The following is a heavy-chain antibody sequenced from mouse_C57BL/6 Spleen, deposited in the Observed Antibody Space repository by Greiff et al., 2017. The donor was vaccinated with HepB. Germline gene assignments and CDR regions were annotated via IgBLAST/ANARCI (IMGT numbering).Heavy chain of an antibody. Sequence: EVKLVESGPGLVKPSQSLSLTCSVTGYSITSGYYWNWIRQFPGNKLEWMGYISYDGSNNYNPSLKNRISITRDTSKNQFFLKLNSVTTEDTATYYCARDDYYDYGYWGQGTTLTVSS. D-gene: IGHD2-4*01. V-gene: IGHV3-6*01. CDR2: ISYDGSN. CDR1: GYSITSGYY. J-gene: IGHJ2*01. CDR3: ARDDYYDYGY.